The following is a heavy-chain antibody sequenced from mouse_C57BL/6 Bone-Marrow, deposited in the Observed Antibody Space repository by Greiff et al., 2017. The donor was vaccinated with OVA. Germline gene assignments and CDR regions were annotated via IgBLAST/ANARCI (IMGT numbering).Heavy chain of an antibody. J-gene: IGHJ4*01. CDR2: ISNGGGST. CDR1: GFTFSDYY. D-gene: IGHD2-10*02. V-gene: IGHV5-12*01. CDR3: EEVYGNYDDYAMDY. Sequence: EVKLMESGGGLVQPGGSLKLSCAASGFTFSDYYMYWVRQTPEKRLEWVAYISNGGGSTYYPDTVKGRFTITRDNAKNTLFLQMSRLKSEDTARDYCEEVYGNYDDYAMDYWGQGTSVTVSA.